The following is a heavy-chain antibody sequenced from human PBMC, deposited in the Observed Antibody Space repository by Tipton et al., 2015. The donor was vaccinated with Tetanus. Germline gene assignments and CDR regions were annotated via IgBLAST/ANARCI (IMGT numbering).Heavy chain of an antibody. D-gene: IGHD1-26*01. CDR1: GGSINSGAYC. CDR3: ARDQARGARGWNYFDY. J-gene: IGHJ4*02. CDR2: ISSGGRT. Sequence: TLSLTCAISGGSINSGAYCWSWIRQHPGKGLESIGCISSGGRTFYNPSLTSRVSISVDRSKNQFSLKLTSVTAADTAVYYCARDQARGARGWNYFDYWGLGTLVTVSS. V-gene: IGHV4-31*11.